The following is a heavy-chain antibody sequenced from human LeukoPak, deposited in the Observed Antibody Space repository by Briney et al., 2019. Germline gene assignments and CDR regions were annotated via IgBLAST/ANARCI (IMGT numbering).Heavy chain of an antibody. Sequence: ASVKVSCKASGYIFSSHGISWVRQAPRQGLEWMGWISAYNGNTKYAQKLQGRVTMTTDTATSTAYMELRSLISDDTAVYYCARPTRAGYHHHSSPSHFQHWGQGTLVTVSS. J-gene: IGHJ1*01. CDR1: GYIFSSHG. CDR2: ISAYNGNT. D-gene: IGHD3-16*02. V-gene: IGHV1-18*01. CDR3: ARPTRAGYHHHSSPSHFQH.